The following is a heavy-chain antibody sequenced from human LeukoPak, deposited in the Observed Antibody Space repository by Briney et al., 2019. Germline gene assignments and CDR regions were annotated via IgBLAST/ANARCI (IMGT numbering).Heavy chain of an antibody. CDR1: GFTFSSYG. D-gene: IGHD4-23*01. V-gene: IGHV3-30*18. Sequence: PGGSLRLSCAASGFTFSSYGMHWVRQAPGKGLEWVAVISYDGSNKYYADSVKGRFTISRDNSKNTLYLQMNSLRAEDTAVYYWAKARLRGYPVVSTDYWGQGTLVTVSS. CDR2: ISYDGSNK. CDR3: AKARLRGYPVVSTDY. J-gene: IGHJ4*02.